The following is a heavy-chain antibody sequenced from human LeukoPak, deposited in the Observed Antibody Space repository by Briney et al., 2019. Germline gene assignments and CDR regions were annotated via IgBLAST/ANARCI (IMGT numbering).Heavy chain of an antibody. CDR3: ARDPTGYCSGGSCNYFDY. D-gene: IGHD2-15*01. J-gene: IGHJ4*02. Sequence: GGSLRLSCAASGFTVSSNYMSWVRQAPGKGLEWVSVIYNGGSTYYADSVKGRFTISRDNSKNTLYLQMNSLRAEDTAVYYCARDPTGYCSGGSCNYFDYWGQGTLVTVSS. V-gene: IGHV3-53*01. CDR1: GFTVSSNY. CDR2: IYNGGST.